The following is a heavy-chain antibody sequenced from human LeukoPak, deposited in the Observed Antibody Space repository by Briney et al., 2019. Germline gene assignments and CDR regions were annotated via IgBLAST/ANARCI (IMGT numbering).Heavy chain of an antibody. V-gene: IGHV3-23*01. Sequence: GGSLRLSCAASGFTFSSCAMSWVRQAPGKGLEWVSAISGSGGSTYYADSVKGRFTISRDNSKNTLYLQMNSLRAEDTAVYYCAKVSSGWYLFNFGYWGQGTLVTVSS. CDR3: AKVSSGWYLFNFGY. CDR1: GFTFSSCA. CDR2: ISGSGGST. J-gene: IGHJ4*02. D-gene: IGHD6-19*01.